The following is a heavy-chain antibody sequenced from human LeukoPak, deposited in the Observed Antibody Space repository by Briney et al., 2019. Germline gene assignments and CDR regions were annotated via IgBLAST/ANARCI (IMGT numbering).Heavy chain of an antibody. D-gene: IGHD6-13*01. CDR3: TKESSGGRYSSTWYPQG. J-gene: IGHJ4*02. Sequence: GGSLRLSCAASGFTFSTFAISWVRQAPGKGLEWVSAISGRGDTTHYADSVKGRFTISRDISKNTLYLQMYNLGAEDTAVYYCTKESSGGRYSSTWYPQGWGQGTLVTVSS. CDR1: GFTFSTFA. V-gene: IGHV3-23*01. CDR2: ISGRGDTT.